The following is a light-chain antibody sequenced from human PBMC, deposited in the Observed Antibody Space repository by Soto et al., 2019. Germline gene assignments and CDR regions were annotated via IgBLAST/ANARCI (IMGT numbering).Light chain of an antibody. CDR3: EQYDTSPYT. CDR1: QSINSIY. Sequence: EVVLTQSPVTLSLSPGERATLSCRASQSINSIYLSWYQQKPGQAPRLLIYAASSREAGIPDRFSGSGSGTDFTLTISRLEPEDFAVYYCEQYDTSPYTFGQGTKLEIK. V-gene: IGKV3-20*01. J-gene: IGKJ2*01. CDR2: AAS.